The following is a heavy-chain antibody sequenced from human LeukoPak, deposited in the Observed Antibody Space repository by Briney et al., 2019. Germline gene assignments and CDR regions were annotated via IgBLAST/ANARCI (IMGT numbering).Heavy chain of an antibody. CDR3: ARDLEGGGVPDPSMRDYYYYYYMDV. D-gene: IGHD2/OR15-2a*01. V-gene: IGHV4-4*08. J-gene: IGHJ6*03. CDR2: IYYSGST. Sequence: SETLSLTCTVSGGSITNHFWSWIRQSPGRGLEWIGYIYYSGSTRYNPSLKSRVTISVDTSKKQFSLNLSSVTAADTAVYYCARDLEGGGVPDPSMRDYYYYYYMDVWGKGTTVTVSS. CDR1: GGSITNHF.